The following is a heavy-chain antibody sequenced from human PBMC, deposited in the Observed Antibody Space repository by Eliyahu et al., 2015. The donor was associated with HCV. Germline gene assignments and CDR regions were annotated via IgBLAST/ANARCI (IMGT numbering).Heavy chain of an antibody. CDR2: SYYSGST. V-gene: IGHV4-39*01. CDR1: GGSISSSSYY. CDR3: ARHWLPGYYDSSGYYQDGGMDV. Sequence: QLQLQESGPGLVKPSETLSLTCTVSGGSISSSSYYWGWIRQPPGKGLEWIGSSYYSGSTYYNPSLKSRVTISVDTSKNQFSLKLSSVTAADTAVYYCARHWLPGYYDSSGYYQDGGMDVWGQGTTVTVSS. J-gene: IGHJ6*02. D-gene: IGHD3-22*01.